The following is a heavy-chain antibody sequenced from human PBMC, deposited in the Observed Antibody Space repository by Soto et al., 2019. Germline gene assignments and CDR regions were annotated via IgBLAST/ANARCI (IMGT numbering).Heavy chain of an antibody. D-gene: IGHD7-27*01. CDR3: ARDPLTAVAPAPYFDY. CDR2: SNAASGNT. CDR1: GYTFINFA. Sequence: QVQLVQSGAEVKMPGASVKVSCKASGYTFINFAIHWVRQAPGQRLEWMGWSNAASGNTEYSRKFQGRVAFSRDTSANTSYMELSALTSEDTAVYFCARDPLTAVAPAPYFDYWGQGALVAVSS. V-gene: IGHV1-3*01. J-gene: IGHJ4*02.